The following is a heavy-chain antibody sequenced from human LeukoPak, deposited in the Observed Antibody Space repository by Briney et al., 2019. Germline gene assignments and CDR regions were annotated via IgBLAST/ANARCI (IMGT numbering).Heavy chain of an antibody. V-gene: IGHV3-30-3*01. Sequence: PGGSLRLSCAASGFTFSSYAMHWVRQAPGKGLEWVAVISYDGSNKYYADSVKGRFTISRDNSKNTLYLQMNSLRAEDTAVYYCARGGSWGSYYFDYWGQGTLVTVSS. J-gene: IGHJ4*02. CDR2: ISYDGSNK. D-gene: IGHD3-16*01. CDR3: ARGGSWGSYYFDY. CDR1: GFTFSSYA.